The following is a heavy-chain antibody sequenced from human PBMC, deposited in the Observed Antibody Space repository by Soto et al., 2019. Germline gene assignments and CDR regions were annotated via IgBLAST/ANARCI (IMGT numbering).Heavy chain of an antibody. D-gene: IGHD7-27*01. Sequence: QVQLVESGGGVVLPGRSLRLSCAASGFTFSNYGMHWVRQAPGKGLEWAAVTSYDGSKKYYADSVKGRFTISKDNSKNTVYLQMNSLRIEDTAVYYCAKWGLSGHGMDVWGQGTTVTVSS. V-gene: IGHV3-30*18. CDR1: GFTFSNYG. CDR2: TSYDGSKK. J-gene: IGHJ6*02. CDR3: AKWGLSGHGMDV.